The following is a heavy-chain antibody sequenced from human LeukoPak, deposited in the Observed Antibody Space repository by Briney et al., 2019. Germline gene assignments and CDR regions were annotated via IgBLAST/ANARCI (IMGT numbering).Heavy chain of an antibody. J-gene: IGHJ3*01. CDR3: ARDLTTVTKGFDL. D-gene: IGHD4-17*01. Sequence: PSETLSLTCSISGGSITTHYWTWIRQPPGKGLGWIGYVLYSGITNYNPSLRGRITISVDTSQNQFSLSLRSVTAADTAVYYCARDLTTVTKGFDLWGQGTMVTVSS. CDR2: VLYSGIT. V-gene: IGHV4-59*11. CDR1: GGSITTHY.